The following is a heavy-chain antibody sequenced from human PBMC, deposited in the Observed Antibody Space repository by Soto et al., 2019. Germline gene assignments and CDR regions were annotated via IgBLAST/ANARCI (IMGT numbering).Heavy chain of an antibody. Sequence: QVQLVQSGAEVKKPGSSVKVSCKASGGTFSSYAISWVRQAPGQGLEWMGGIIPIFGTANYAQKFQGRVTITADESTSTAYMELSSLRSEDTAVYYCARSPGPGDPRAHFYGMDVLGQGTTVTVSS. CDR3: ARSPGPGDPRAHFYGMDV. J-gene: IGHJ6*02. CDR2: IIPIFGTA. V-gene: IGHV1-69*01. D-gene: IGHD3-10*01. CDR1: GGTFSSYA.